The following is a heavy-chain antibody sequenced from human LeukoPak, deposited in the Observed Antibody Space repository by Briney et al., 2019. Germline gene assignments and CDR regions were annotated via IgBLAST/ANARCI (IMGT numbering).Heavy chain of an antibody. V-gene: IGHV3-21*01. CDR2: ISSSSSYI. CDR1: AFTFSSYS. Sequence: PGGSLRLSCAASAFTFSSYSMNWVRQAPGKGLEWVSSISSSSSYIYYADSVKGRFTISRDNAKNSLYLQMNSLRAEDTAVYYCARDVALWFGGLEYYYYYMDVWGKGTTVTISS. D-gene: IGHD3-10*01. CDR3: ARDVALWFGGLEYYYYYMDV. J-gene: IGHJ6*03.